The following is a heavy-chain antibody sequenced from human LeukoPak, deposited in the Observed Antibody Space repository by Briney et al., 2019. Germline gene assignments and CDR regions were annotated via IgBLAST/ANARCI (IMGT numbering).Heavy chain of an antibody. Sequence: SQTLSLTCTVSGGSLSSSSYYWGWIPQPPGKGLEWIGSIYYSGSTHYHPSLKSPVTISVDTSKNQLSLKLSSVTAADTAVYYCARNSWVYGSGSYYTPQDYWGQGTLVTVSS. CDR1: GGSLSSSSYY. D-gene: IGHD3-10*01. CDR3: ARNSWVYGSGSYYTPQDY. CDR2: IYYSGST. J-gene: IGHJ4*02. V-gene: IGHV4-39*07.